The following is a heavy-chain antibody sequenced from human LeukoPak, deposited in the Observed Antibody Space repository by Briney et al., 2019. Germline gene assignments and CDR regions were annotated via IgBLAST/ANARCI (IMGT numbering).Heavy chain of an antibody. CDR1: GFTFSSYG. CDR3: AREIVGAQAYYFDY. CDR2: ISSSSSYI. V-gene: IGHV3-21*01. D-gene: IGHD1-26*01. J-gene: IGHJ4*02. Sequence: KSGGSLRLSCAASGFTFSSYGMSWVRQAPGKGLEWVSSISSSSSYIYYADSVKGRFTISRDNAKNSLYLQMNSLRAEDTAVYYCAREIVGAQAYYFDYWGQGTLVTVSS.